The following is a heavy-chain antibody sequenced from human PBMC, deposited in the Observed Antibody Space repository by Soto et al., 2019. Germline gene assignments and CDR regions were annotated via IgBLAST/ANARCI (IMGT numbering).Heavy chain of an antibody. J-gene: IGHJ5*02. V-gene: IGHV4-30-4*01. D-gene: IGHD5-18*01. CDR3: ARGRGYSYGLDP. CDR2: ISYSGTT. CDR1: GDSISSNNNY. Sequence: SETLSLTCTVTGDSISSNNNYWSWIRQPPGEGLEWIGFISYSGTTSYSPSLKSRVAISLDTSKNQFSLSLSSVTAADTAVYYCARGRGYSYGLDPWGQGTLVTVS.